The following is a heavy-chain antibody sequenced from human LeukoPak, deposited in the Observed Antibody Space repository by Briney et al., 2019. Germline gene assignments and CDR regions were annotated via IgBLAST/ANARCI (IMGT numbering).Heavy chain of an antibody. D-gene: IGHD3-22*01. J-gene: IGHJ6*02. CDR2: INPSGGST. V-gene: IGHV1-46*01. Sequence: ASVKVSCKVSGYTLTELSMHWVRQAPGQGLEWMGIINPSGGSTSYAQKFQGRVTMTRDTSTSTVYMELSSLRSEDTAVYYCARDALRITMIVVVMGYGMDVWGQGTTVTVSS. CDR1: GYTLTELS. CDR3: ARDALRITMIVVVMGYGMDV.